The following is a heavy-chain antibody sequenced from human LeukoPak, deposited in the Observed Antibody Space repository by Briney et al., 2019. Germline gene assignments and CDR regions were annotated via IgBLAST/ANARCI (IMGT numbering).Heavy chain of an antibody. CDR1: GYTFTSYY. CDR2: INPSGGST. J-gene: IGHJ5*02. CDR3: AREVHFTDPYSSSWYDI. V-gene: IGHV1-46*01. D-gene: IGHD6-13*01. Sequence: GASVKVSCKASGYTFTSYYMHWVRQAPGQGLEWMGIINPSGGSTSYAQKFQGRVTMTRDTSTSTAYMELSSLRSEDTAMYYCAREVHFTDPYSSSWYDIWGQGTLVTVSS.